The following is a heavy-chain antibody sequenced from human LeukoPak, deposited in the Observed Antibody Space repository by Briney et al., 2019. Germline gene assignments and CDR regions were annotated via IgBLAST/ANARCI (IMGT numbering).Heavy chain of an antibody. CDR3: ARSYDFWSGYTTACFDY. D-gene: IGHD3-3*01. V-gene: IGHV3-20*04. J-gene: IGHJ4*02. CDR2: IDWNGGST. CDR1: GFTFSSYS. Sequence: GGSLRLSCAASGFTFSSYSINWVRQAPGKGLEWVSGIDWNGGSTGYADSVKGRFTISRDNAKNSLYLQRNSLRAEDQALYYCARSYDFWSGYTTACFDYWGQGTLVTVSS.